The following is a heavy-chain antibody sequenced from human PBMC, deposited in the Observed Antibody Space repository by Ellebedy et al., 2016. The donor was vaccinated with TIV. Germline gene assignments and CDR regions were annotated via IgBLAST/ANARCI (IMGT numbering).Heavy chain of an antibody. D-gene: IGHD3-22*01. Sequence: GESLKISXAASGFTFSSYARHWVRQAQGKGLEGVAVISYDGRNKDYADSVKGRFTISRDTSKNTLYLQMNSLRAEDTAVYYCARENYYYDSSGPHDAFDIWGQGTMVTVSS. CDR1: GFTFSSYA. V-gene: IGHV3-30*04. CDR3: ARENYYYDSSGPHDAFDI. J-gene: IGHJ3*02. CDR2: ISYDGRNK.